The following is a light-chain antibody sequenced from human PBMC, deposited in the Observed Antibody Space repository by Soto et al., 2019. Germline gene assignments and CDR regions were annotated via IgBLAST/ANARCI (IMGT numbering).Light chain of an antibody. CDR2: AAS. CDR3: QHLNSYLFT. CDR1: QGIDSY. Sequence: DIQLTQSPSFLSASVGDRVTITCRASQGIDSYLVWYQQKPGKAPKLLIYAASTLQSGVPSRFSGSGSGTEFTLTISSLQPEDFATYYCQHLNSYLFTFGPGTKVDFK. V-gene: IGKV1-9*01. J-gene: IGKJ3*01.